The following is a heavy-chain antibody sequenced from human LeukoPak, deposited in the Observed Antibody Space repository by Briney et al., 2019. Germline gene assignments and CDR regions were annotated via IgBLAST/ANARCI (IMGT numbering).Heavy chain of an antibody. V-gene: IGHV4-61*08. Sequence: KPSETLSLTCTVSGGSISSGGYYWSWIRQPPGKGLEWIGYIYYSGSTNYNPSLKSRVTISVDTSKNQFSLKLSSVTAADTAVYYCARDPSGYFNYWGQGTLATVFS. D-gene: IGHD3-22*01. J-gene: IGHJ4*02. CDR1: GGSISSGGYY. CDR3: ARDPSGYFNY. CDR2: IYYSGST.